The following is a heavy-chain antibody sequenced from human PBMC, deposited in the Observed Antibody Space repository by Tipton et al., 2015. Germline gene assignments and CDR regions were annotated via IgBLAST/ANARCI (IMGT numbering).Heavy chain of an antibody. D-gene: IGHD3-22*01. V-gene: IGHV4-59*12. Sequence: LRLSCTVSSDSINKYYWSWIRQPPGKELQWIGYIQYSGGTNYNPSLKSRVTISVDTSKNQFSLKLSSVTAADTAVYYCARDAGRYYDSSGLSWYFDLWGRGTLVTVSS. CDR3: ARDAGRYYDSSGLSWYFDL. CDR2: IQYSGGT. CDR1: SDSINKYY. J-gene: IGHJ2*01.